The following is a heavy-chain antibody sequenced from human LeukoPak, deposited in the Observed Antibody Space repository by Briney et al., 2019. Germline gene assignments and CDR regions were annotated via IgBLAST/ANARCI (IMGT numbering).Heavy chain of an antibody. CDR1: GGSISSGGYY. J-gene: IGHJ4*02. Sequence: SSQTLSLTCTVSGGSISSGGYYWRWIRQHPGKGLEWIGYIYYSGSTYYNPSLKSRVTISVDTSKNQFSLKLSSVTAADTAVYYCARSKRGYSYGYFDYWGQGTLVTVSS. CDR2: IYYSGST. CDR3: ARSKRGYSYGYFDY. V-gene: IGHV4-31*03. D-gene: IGHD5-18*01.